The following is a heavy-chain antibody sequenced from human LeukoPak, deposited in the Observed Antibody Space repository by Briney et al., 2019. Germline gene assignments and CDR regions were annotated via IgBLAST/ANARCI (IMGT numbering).Heavy chain of an antibody. D-gene: IGHD6-19*01. J-gene: IGHJ4*02. CDR1: GGSISRYS. V-gene: IGHV4-59*08. CDR2: IYHSGAT. Sequence: SETLSLTCTVSGGSISRYSWNWVRQPPGKGLEWVGYIYHSGATNYNPSLKSRVTISLDTSKDRFSLSLRSVTATDTAIYYCARQYDSGWAGFGYWGPGILVTVSS. CDR3: ARQYDSGWAGFGY.